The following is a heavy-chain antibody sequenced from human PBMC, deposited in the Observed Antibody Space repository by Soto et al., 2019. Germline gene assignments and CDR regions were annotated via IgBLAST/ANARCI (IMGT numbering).Heavy chain of an antibody. CDR1: GFTFSSYS. CDR2: ISSSSSTI. Sequence: GGSLRLSCAASGFTFSSYSMNWVRQAPGKGLEWVSYISSSSSTIYYADSVKGRFTISRDNAKNSLYLQMNSLRAEDTAVYYCARESAVAGLRVLNLDYFDYWGQGTLVTVSS. D-gene: IGHD6-19*01. CDR3: ARESAVAGLRVLNLDYFDY. V-gene: IGHV3-48*01. J-gene: IGHJ4*02.